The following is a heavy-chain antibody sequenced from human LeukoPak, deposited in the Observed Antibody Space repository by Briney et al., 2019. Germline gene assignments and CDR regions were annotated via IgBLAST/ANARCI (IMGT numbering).Heavy chain of an antibody. CDR1: GFTFSSYG. J-gene: IGHJ4*02. D-gene: IGHD1-20*01. CDR2: ISYDGSNK. CDR3: AKDNWNDDGGFDY. Sequence: PGGSLGLSCAASGFTFSSYGMHWVRQAPGKGLEWVAVISYDGSNKYYADSVKGRFTISRDNSKNTLYLQMNSLRAEDTAVYYCAKDNWNDDGGFDYWGQGTLVTVSS. V-gene: IGHV3-30*18.